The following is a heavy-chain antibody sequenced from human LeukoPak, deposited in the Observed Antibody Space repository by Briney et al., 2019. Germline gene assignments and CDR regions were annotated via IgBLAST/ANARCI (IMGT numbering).Heavy chain of an antibody. J-gene: IGHJ4*02. CDR1: GVSISSGDYY. CDR3: ACYSSGFLFDY. CDR2: IYYSGST. V-gene: IGHV4-30-4*08. Sequence: SETLSLTCTVSGVSISSGDYYWSWIRQPPGKGLEWIGYIYYSGSTYYNPALKSRVTISVDTSKNQFSLKLSSVTAADTAVYYCACYSSGFLFDYWGQGTLVTVSS. D-gene: IGHD3-22*01.